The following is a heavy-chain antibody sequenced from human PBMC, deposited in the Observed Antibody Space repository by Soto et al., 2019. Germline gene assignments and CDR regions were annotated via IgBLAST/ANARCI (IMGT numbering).Heavy chain of an antibody. J-gene: IGHJ4*02. CDR1: GYTFTGYY. V-gene: IGHV1-2*02. CDR2: INPNSGGT. D-gene: IGHD3-22*01. CDR3: ARVKYYDSSGYPFDY. Sequence: QVQLVQSGAEVKKPGASVKVSCKASGYTFTGYYMHWVRQDPGQGLEWMGWINPNSGGTNYAQKFQGRVTMTRDTSISTAYMELSRLRSDDTAVYYCARVKYYDSSGYPFDYWGQGTLVTVSS.